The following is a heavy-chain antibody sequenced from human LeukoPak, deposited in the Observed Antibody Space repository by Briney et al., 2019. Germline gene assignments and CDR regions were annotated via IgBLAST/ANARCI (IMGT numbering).Heavy chain of an antibody. Sequence: SETLSLTCTVSGGSISSYYWSWIRQPPGKGLEWIGYIYYSGSTNYNPSLKSRVTISVDTSKNQFSLKLSSVTAADTAVYYCARSGYYYDSSGYYPYFDYWGQGTLVTVSS. CDR1: GGSISSYY. V-gene: IGHV4-59*01. J-gene: IGHJ4*02. CDR3: ARSGYYYDSSGYYPYFDY. D-gene: IGHD3-22*01. CDR2: IYYSGST.